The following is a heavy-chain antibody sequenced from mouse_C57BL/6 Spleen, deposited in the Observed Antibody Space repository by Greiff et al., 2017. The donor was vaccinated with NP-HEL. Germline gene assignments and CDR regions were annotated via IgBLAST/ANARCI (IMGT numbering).Heavy chain of an antibody. CDR1: GYTFTSYW. V-gene: IGHV1-53*01. D-gene: IGHD4-1*01. Sequence: QVQLQQSGTELVTPGASVKLSCKASGYTFTSYWMHWVMQRPGQGLEWIGNINPGDGGTNYNEKFKSKTTMTVDKSSSTAYMQLSSLTSEDSAVYYCASERTGYYFDYWGQGTTLTGSS. J-gene: IGHJ2*01. CDR3: ASERTGYYFDY. CDR2: INPGDGGT.